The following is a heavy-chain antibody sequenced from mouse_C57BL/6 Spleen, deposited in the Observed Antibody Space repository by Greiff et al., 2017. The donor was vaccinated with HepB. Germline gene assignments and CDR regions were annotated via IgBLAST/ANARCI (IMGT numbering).Heavy chain of an antibody. CDR1: GYAFTNYL. D-gene: IGHD2-5*01. V-gene: IGHV1-54*01. CDR2: INPGSGGT. J-gene: IGHJ3*01. Sequence: QVQLKESGAELVRPGTSVKVSCKASGYAFTNYLIEWVKQRPGQGLEWIGVINPGSGGTNYNEKFKGKATLTADKSSSTAYMQLSSLTSEDSAVYFCARYSNYDWFAYWGQGTLVTVSA. CDR3: ARYSNYDWFAY.